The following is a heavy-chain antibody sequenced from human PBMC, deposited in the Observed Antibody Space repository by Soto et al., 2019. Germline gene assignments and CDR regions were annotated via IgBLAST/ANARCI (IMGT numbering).Heavy chain of an antibody. Sequence: QVQLQQWGAGLLKPSETLSLTCAVYGGSFSGYYWSWIRQPPGKGLGWIGEMNHSGSTNYNPSLKSRVTISVDTSKDQFSLKLSSVTAADTAVYYCARGSGNLYQLHNWFDRWGLGTLVTVSS. CDR1: GGSFSGYY. J-gene: IGHJ5*02. V-gene: IGHV4-34*01. CDR3: ARGSGNLYQLHNWFDR. D-gene: IGHD2-2*01. CDR2: MNHSGST.